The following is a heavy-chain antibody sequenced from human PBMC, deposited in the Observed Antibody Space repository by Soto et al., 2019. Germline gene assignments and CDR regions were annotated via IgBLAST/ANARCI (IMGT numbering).Heavy chain of an antibody. CDR2: ITWNSGTI. CDR1: GFTFDDNA. V-gene: IGHV3-9*01. D-gene: IGHD1-26*01. CDR3: VKLPWSITSGSYS. Sequence: EVQLVESGGGLVQPGRSLRLSCAASGFTFDDNAMHWVRQAPGKGLEWVSGITWNSGTIGYADSVKGRFTISSDNAQNSVDSQRNSLRAEDTALDYCVKLPWSITSGSYSWCRGTLVTVSS. J-gene: IGHJ4*02.